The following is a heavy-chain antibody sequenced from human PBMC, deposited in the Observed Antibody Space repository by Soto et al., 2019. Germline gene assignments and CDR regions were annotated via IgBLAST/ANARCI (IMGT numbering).Heavy chain of an antibody. CDR1: GYTFTSYA. J-gene: IGHJ3*02. CDR2: INAGNGNT. CDR3: AKDFYLTYYLWFGSPAHDAFDI. V-gene: IGHV1-3*01. Sequence: GASVKVSCKASGYTFTSYAMHWVRQAPGQRLEWMGWINAGNGNTKYSQKFQGRVTITRDTSASTAYMELSSLRSEDTAVYYCAKDFYLTYYLWFGSPAHDAFDIWGQGTMVTVSS. D-gene: IGHD3-10*01.